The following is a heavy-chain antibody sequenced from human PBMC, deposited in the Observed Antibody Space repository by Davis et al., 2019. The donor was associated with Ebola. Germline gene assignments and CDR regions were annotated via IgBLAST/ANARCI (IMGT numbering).Heavy chain of an antibody. CDR1: GGSISSYY. D-gene: IGHD3-22*01. CDR3: ARHRYYYDSSGYVNYFDY. Sequence: MPSETLSLTCTVSGGSISSYYWSWIRQPPGKGLEWIGYIHYSGSTNYNPSLKSRVTISVDTSKNQFSLKLSSVTAADTAVYYCARHRYYYDSSGYVNYFDYWGQGTLVTVSS. V-gene: IGHV4-59*08. J-gene: IGHJ4*02. CDR2: IHYSGST.